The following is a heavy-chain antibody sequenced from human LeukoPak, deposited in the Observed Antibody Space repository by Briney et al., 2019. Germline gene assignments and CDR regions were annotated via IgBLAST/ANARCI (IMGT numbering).Heavy chain of an antibody. CDR2: INPSGGST. J-gene: IGHJ4*02. Sequence: EASVKVSCKASGYTFTSYYMHWVRQAPGQGLEWMGIINPSGGSTSYAQKFQGRVTMTRDTSTSTDYMELSSLRSEDTAVYYCARDPDLPYYYDSSGYQPFSDYWGQGTLVTVSS. CDR1: GYTFTSYY. CDR3: ARDPDLPYYYDSSGYQPFSDY. V-gene: IGHV1-46*01. D-gene: IGHD3-22*01.